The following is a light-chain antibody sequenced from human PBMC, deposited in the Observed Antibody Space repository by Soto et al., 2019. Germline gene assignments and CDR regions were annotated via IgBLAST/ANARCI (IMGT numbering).Light chain of an antibody. CDR1: QDISDV. CDR3: QQFYDLPIT. J-gene: IGKJ5*01. V-gene: IGKV1-33*01. Sequence: DIQMTQSPSALSASVGDRVSIACHSSQDISDVLNWYQQQPGKAPKVPIYDASKLQTGVTSRFSGRGSGKDFTFTISSLQPDDSGTYYCQQFYDLPITFGQGTRLEIK. CDR2: DAS.